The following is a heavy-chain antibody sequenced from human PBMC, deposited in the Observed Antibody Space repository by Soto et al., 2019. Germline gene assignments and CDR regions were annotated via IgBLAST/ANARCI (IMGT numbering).Heavy chain of an antibody. CDR2: ISYDGSNQ. Sequence: QVQLVESGGGVVQPGRSLRLSCAASGFTFSSYGMHWVRQAPGKGLEWVAIISYDGSNQYYADSVKGRFTISRDNSKNTLYLQMNSLRAEDTAVYYCAKALGELSPETYDHWGQGVLVTDSS. D-gene: IGHD3-16*02. J-gene: IGHJ4*02. CDR3: AKALGELSPETYDH. V-gene: IGHV3-30*18. CDR1: GFTFSSYG.